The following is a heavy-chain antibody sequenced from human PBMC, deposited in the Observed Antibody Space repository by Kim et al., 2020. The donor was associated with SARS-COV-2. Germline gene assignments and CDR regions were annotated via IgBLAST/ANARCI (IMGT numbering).Heavy chain of an antibody. Sequence: GGSLRLSCAASGFTLDDYAMHWVRQAPGKGLEWVSGISWNSGSIGYADSVKGRFTISRDNAKNSLYLQMNSLRAEDTALYYCAKDLAMTTVTGVYYYYDMAVWGQGTTVTVSS. V-gene: IGHV3-9*01. D-gene: IGHD4-4*01. CDR1: GFTLDDYA. J-gene: IGHJ6*02. CDR3: AKDLAMTTVTGVYYYYDMAV. CDR2: ISWNSGSI.